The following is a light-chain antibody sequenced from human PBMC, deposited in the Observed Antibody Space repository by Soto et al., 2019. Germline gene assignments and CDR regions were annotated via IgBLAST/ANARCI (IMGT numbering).Light chain of an antibody. V-gene: IGLV2-11*01. J-gene: IGLJ1*01. Sequence: QSAQTQPRSVSGSPGQSVTISCTGTSSDAGGHDYVSWYQQHPGKAPKLMMYDVTKRPSGVPDRFSGSRSGNTASLTISGLQAEDDADYYCCSYAGTYTFYVFGTGTQLTVL. CDR2: DVT. CDR1: SSDAGGHDY. CDR3: CSYAGTYTFYV.